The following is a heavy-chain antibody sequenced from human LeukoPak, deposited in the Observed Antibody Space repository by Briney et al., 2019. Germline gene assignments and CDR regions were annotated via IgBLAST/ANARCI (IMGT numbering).Heavy chain of an antibody. CDR2: IYYSGST. V-gene: IGHV4-30-4*01. D-gene: IGHD2-15*01. CDR1: GGSISSGDYY. CDR3: AREAEWWALDY. J-gene: IGHJ4*02. Sequence: SQTLSLTCTVSGGSISSGDYYWGWLRQPPGKGLEWIGYIYYSGSTYYNPSLKSRVTISVDTSKNQFSLKLSSVTAADTAVYYCAREAEWWALDYWGQGTLVTVS.